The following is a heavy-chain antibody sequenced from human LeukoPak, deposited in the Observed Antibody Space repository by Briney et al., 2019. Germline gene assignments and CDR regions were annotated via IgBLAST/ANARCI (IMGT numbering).Heavy chain of an antibody. CDR3: AREREDIVVVPAALDAFDI. V-gene: IGHV1-18*04. Sequence: ASVKVSCKASGYTFTSHGISWVRQAPGQGLEWMGWISAYNGNTNYAQKLQGRVTMTTDTSTSTAYMELRSLRSDDTAVYYCAREREDIVVVPAALDAFDIWGQGTMVTVSS. J-gene: IGHJ3*02. D-gene: IGHD2-2*01. CDR2: ISAYNGNT. CDR1: GYTFTSHG.